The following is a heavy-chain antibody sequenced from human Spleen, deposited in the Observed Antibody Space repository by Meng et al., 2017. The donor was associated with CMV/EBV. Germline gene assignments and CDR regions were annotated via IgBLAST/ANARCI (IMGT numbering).Heavy chain of an antibody. Sequence: FPVSGGSVNSDGYYWSWIRQPPGKRLEWIGYIYYSESTYYRPSLKSRVTMSVDTSKNQFSLKLSSVTAADTAIYYCAVTNWEKVDYWGQGTLVTVSS. CDR2: IYYSEST. J-gene: IGHJ4*02. CDR1: GGSVNSDGYY. D-gene: IGHD7-27*01. V-gene: IGHV4-61*08. CDR3: AVTNWEKVDY.